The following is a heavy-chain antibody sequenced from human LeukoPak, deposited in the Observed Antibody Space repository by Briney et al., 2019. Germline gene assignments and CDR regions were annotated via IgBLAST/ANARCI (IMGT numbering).Heavy chain of an antibody. CDR1: GFTFSTFA. Sequence: GGSLRLSCAASGFTFSTFAMIWVRQPPGKGLEWVSSIFPSGGEIHYADSVRGRFTISRDNSKSTLSLQMNSLRAEDTAVYYCSRDPRHNDYWGQGTLVTVSS. V-gene: IGHV3-23*01. CDR2: IFPSGGEI. J-gene: IGHJ4*02. CDR3: SRDPRHNDY.